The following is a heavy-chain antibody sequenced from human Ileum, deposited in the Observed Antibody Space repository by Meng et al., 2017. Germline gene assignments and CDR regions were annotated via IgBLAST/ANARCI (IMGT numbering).Heavy chain of an antibody. CDR3: SRTSYYDNSGYYPG. CDR2: INHSGST. Sequence: QVQLQQWGAGLLKPSETLPLTCAVYGGSFSGYYWSWIRQPPGKGLEWIGEINHSGSTNYNPSLKSRVTISVDTSKNQFSLKLSSVTAADTAVYYCSRTSYYDNSGYYPGWGQGTLVTVSS. V-gene: IGHV4-34*01. D-gene: IGHD3-22*01. J-gene: IGHJ4*02. CDR1: GGSFSGYY.